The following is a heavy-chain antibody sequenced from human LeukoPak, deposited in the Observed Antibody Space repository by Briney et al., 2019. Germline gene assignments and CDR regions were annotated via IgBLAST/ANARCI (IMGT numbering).Heavy chain of an antibody. D-gene: IGHD3-3*01. CDR1: GGSFSGYY. J-gene: IGHJ4*02. V-gene: IGHV4-34*01. Sequence: SETLSLTCAVYGGSFSGYYWTWIRQPPGKGLEWIGEINHSGSTNYNPSLKSRVTISVDTSKNQFSLKLSSVTAADTAVYYCARGYYDFWSGYSIDYRGQGTLVTVSS. CDR3: ARGYYDFWSGYSIDY. CDR2: INHSGST.